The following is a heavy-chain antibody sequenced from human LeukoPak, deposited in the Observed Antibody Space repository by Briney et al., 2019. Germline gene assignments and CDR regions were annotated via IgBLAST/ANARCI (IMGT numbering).Heavy chain of an antibody. D-gene: IGHD2-21*02. Sequence: SETLSLTCAAYGGSFSGYYWSWIRQPPGKGLEWIGEINHSGSTNYNPTLKSRVTLSVDTSKNKFSLKLSSVTAADTAVYFCAGESGGNSGPYYFDYWGQGTLVTVSS. CDR2: INHSGST. CDR1: GGSFSGYY. J-gene: IGHJ4*02. CDR3: AGESGGNSGPYYFDY. V-gene: IGHV4-34*01.